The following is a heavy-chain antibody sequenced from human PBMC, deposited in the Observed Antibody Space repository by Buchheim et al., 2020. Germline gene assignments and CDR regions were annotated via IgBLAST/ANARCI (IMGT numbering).Heavy chain of an antibody. D-gene: IGHD7-27*01. J-gene: IGHJ2*01. V-gene: IGHV3-23*01. CDR3: AKYGGNGDPTRYFDL. CDR1: GFTFSNYA. Sequence: EVQVLESGGGLVQPGGSLRLSCAASGFTFSNYAMSWVRQAPGKGLEWVSVIGSDGGGIQYADSVKGRFTVSRDNSKTTVYLQMNSLRVEDTAVYYCAKYGGNGDPTRYFDLWGRGTL. CDR2: IGSDGGGI.